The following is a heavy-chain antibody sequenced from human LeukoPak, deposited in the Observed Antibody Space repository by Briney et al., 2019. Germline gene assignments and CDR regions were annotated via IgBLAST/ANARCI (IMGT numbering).Heavy chain of an antibody. J-gene: IGHJ5*02. V-gene: IGHV4-39*02. CDR1: RDAISSDDHY. Sequence: PSETLSLTCFVSRDAISSDDHYWVWVRQPPGKGLEWIGTIYYSGNTYYSPSLKSRVTLSVETSGNHFSLNLSSETAADTAVYFCARGKPRNGYNLDLWGQGMLVTVSS. CDR2: IYYSGNT. D-gene: IGHD5-24*01. CDR3: ARGKPRNGYNLDL.